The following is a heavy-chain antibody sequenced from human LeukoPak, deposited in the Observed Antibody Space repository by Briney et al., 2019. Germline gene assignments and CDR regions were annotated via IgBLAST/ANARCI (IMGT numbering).Heavy chain of an antibody. CDR1: SDSISSYY. CDR2: IYTSGST. CDR3: ARCGIVVVPAATPYYYYYMDV. D-gene: IGHD2-2*01. Sequence: SSETLSLTCTVSSDSISSYYWSWIRQPPGKGLEWIGFIYTSGSTNYNPSLKSRVTMSVDTSKNQFSLKLSSVTAADTAVYYCARCGIVVVPAATPYYYYYMDVWGKGTTVTVSS. J-gene: IGHJ6*03. V-gene: IGHV4-4*09.